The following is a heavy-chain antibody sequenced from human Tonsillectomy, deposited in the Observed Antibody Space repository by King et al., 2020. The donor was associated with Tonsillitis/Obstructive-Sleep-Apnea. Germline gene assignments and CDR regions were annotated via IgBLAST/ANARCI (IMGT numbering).Heavy chain of an antibody. CDR2: LRFDGSGT. CDR1: GFTFRNYG. V-gene: IGHV3-33*01. Sequence: VQLVESGGGVVQPGRYLRLSCTPSGFTFRNYGIHWVRQAPGRGLEWVAVLRFDGSGTDYADSVKGRFTVSRDNSKNTLYLQMNRLRGEDTAGYFCVRYQVEYGDSRYFDLWGRGTLVTVSS. J-gene: IGHJ2*01. D-gene: IGHD4-17*01. CDR3: VRYQVEYGDSRYFDL.